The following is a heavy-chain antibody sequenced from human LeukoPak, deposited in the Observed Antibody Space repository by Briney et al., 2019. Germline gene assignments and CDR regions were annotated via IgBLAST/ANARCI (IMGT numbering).Heavy chain of an antibody. V-gene: IGHV4-59*01. CDR3: ARAGSYRLATTL. D-gene: IGHD5-12*01. Sequence: SETLSLTCAVSGGSISPYYWMWIRQPPGKGLEWIGYISYSGSTSFNPSLKSRVTISLDTSTNQVSLKLRSVTAADTAVYYCARAGSYRLATTLWGQGTLVTVSS. CDR2: ISYSGST. J-gene: IGHJ4*02. CDR1: GGSISPYY.